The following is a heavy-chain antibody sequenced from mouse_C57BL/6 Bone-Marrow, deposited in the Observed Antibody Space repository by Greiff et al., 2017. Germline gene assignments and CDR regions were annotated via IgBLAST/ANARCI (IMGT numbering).Heavy chain of an antibody. CDR3: AGGDTTVVADWYFDV. V-gene: IGHV1-66*01. CDR1: GYSFTSYY. Sequence: QVQLQQSGPELVKPGASVKISCKASGYSFTSYYIHWVKQRPGQGLEWIGWIYPGCGNAKYNEKFKGKATLTADTSSSTAYMQLSSLTSEDSAVYYYAGGDTTVVADWYFDVWGKGTTVTVSS. CDR2: IYPGCGNA. D-gene: IGHD1-1*01. J-gene: IGHJ1*03.